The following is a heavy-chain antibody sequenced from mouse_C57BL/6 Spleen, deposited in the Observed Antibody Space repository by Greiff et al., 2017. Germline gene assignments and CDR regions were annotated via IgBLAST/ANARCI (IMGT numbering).Heavy chain of an antibody. CDR2: ISNGGGST. Sequence: DVKLVESGGGLVQPGGSLKLSCAASGFTFSDYYMYWVRQTPEKRLEWVAYISNGGGSTYYPDTVKGRFTISRDNAKNTLYLQMSRLKSEDTAMYYCARGTGTYYAMDYWGQGTSVTVSS. D-gene: IGHD4-1*01. V-gene: IGHV5-12*01. CDR3: ARGTGTYYAMDY. J-gene: IGHJ4*01. CDR1: GFTFSDYY.